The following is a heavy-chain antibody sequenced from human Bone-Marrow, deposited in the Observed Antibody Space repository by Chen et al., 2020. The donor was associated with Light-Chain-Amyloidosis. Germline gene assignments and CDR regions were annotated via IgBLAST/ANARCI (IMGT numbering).Heavy chain of an antibody. D-gene: IGHD1-7*01. CDR1: GFTFSSYA. CDR3: AKVAGWNYPDDAFDI. V-gene: IGHV3-23*01. J-gene: IGHJ3*02. Sequence: EVQLLASGGGLVQPGGSLRLSCAATGFTFSSYAMSWVRQATGKGREWVSAISDSGCSTYYGDSVEGRFTISRDNSKNTLYLQMNSLRAEDTSVYYCAKVAGWNYPDDAFDIWGQGTMVTVSS. CDR2: ISDSGCST.